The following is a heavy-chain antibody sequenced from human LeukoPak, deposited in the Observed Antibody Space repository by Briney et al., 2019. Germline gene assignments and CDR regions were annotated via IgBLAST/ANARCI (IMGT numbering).Heavy chain of an antibody. J-gene: IGHJ4*02. CDR2: ISSSGNSI. Sequence: GRSLRLSYAASGFTFSDHYMSWVRQAPGKGLEWVSYISSSGNSIDYADSVKGRFSISRDNAKNSLYLQMNSLRAEDTAVYYCARGTDYWGQGTLVTVSS. CDR3: ARGTDY. CDR1: GFTFSDHY. V-gene: IGHV3-11*01.